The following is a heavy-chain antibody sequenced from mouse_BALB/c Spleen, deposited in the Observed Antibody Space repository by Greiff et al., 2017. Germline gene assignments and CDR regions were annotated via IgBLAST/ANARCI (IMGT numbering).Heavy chain of an antibody. CDR3: AREYDYDVYWYFDV. CDR2: IRNKANGYTT. V-gene: IGHV7-3*02. CDR1: GFTFTDYY. Sequence: EVMLVESGGGLVQPGGSLRLSCATSGFTFTDYYMSWVRQPPGKALEWLGFIRNKANGYTTEYSASVKGRFTISRDNSQSILYLQMNTLRAEDSATYYCAREYDYDVYWYFDVWGAGTTVTVSS. J-gene: IGHJ1*01. D-gene: IGHD2-4*01.